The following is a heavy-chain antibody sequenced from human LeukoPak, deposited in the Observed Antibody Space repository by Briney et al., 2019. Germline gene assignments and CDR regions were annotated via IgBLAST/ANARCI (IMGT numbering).Heavy chain of an antibody. D-gene: IGHD4-11*01. CDR2: IYYSGST. V-gene: IGHV4-59*01. Sequence: PSETLSLTCTVSGGSISSYYWSWIRQPPGKGLEWIGYIYYSGSTNYNPSLKSRFTISVDTSKNQFSLKLSSVTAADTAVYYCARVGRTTHDAFDIWGQGTMVTVSS. CDR1: GGSISSYY. J-gene: IGHJ3*02. CDR3: ARVGRTTHDAFDI.